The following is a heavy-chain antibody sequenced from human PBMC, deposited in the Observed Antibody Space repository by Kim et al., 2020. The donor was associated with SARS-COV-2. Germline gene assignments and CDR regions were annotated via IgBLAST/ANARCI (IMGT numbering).Heavy chain of an antibody. CDR1: GYSFTSYW. Sequence: GESLKISCKGSGYSFTSYWIGWVRQMPGKGLEWMGIIYPGDSDTRYRPSFQGQVTISADKSISTAYLQWSSLKASDTAMYYCARYDQRRIAAAGYHWFDPWGQGTLVTVSS. CDR3: ARYDQRRIAAAGYHWFDP. V-gene: IGHV5-51*01. CDR2: IYPGDSDT. J-gene: IGHJ5*02. D-gene: IGHD6-13*01.